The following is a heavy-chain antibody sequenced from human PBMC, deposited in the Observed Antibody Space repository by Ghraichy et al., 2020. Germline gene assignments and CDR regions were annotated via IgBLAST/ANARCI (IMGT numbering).Heavy chain of an antibody. CDR1: GFTFSSYA. J-gene: IGHJ3*02. CDR2: ITGNGEST. CDR3: AKVHRYSSAWYGGRAIDAFDS. Sequence: LSLTCAASGFTFSSYAMSWVRQSPGKRLEWVSAITGNGESTFYADSVKGRFTISRDTSKNMLYMLMSSLRAEDTAVYYCAKVHRYSSAWYGGRAIDAFDSWGQGTMVTVSS. D-gene: IGHD6-19*01. V-gene: IGHV3-23*01.